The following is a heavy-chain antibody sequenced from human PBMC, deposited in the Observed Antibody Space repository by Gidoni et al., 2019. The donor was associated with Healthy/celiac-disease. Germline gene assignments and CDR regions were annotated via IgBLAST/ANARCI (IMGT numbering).Heavy chain of an antibody. CDR1: GFTFSNAW. J-gene: IGHJ6*02. CDR3: TTRGYSGYEDYYYYYGMDV. V-gene: IGHV3-15*01. CDR2: IKSKTDGGTT. D-gene: IGHD5-12*01. Sequence: EVQLVESGGGLVKPGGSLRLSCAASGFTFSNAWMRWVRQAPGKGLEWVGRIKSKTDGGTTDYAAPVKGRFTISRDDSKNTLYLQMNSLKTEDTAVYYCTTRGYSGYEDYYYYYGMDVWGQGTTVTVSS.